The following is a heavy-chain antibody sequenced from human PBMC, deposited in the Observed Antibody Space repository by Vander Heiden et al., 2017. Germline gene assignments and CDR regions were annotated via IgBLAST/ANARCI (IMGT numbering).Heavy chain of an antibody. CDR3: ARLNWSTVTYAFDI. CDR2: IYYSGST. V-gene: IGHV4-39*01. J-gene: IGHJ3*02. D-gene: IGHD4-17*01. Sequence: QLQLQESGPGLVKPSETLSLTCTVSGGSISSSRYYWGWIRQPPGKGLEWIGSIYYSGSTYYNPSLKSRVTISVDTSKNQFSLKLSSVTAADTAMYYCARLNWSTVTYAFDIWGQGTMVTVSS. CDR1: GGSISSSRYY.